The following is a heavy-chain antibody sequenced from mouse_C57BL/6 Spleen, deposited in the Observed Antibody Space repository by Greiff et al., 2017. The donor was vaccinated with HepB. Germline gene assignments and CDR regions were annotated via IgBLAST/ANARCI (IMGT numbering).Heavy chain of an antibody. Sequence: EVQLMESGGDLVKPGGSLKLSCAASGFTFSSYGMSWVRQTPDKRLEWVATISSGGSYTYYPDSVKGRFTISRDNAKNTLYLQMSSLKSEDTAMYYCARRNYWGQGTLVTVSA. CDR2: ISSGGSYT. CDR1: GFTFSSYG. V-gene: IGHV5-6*01. J-gene: IGHJ3*01. CDR3: ARRNY.